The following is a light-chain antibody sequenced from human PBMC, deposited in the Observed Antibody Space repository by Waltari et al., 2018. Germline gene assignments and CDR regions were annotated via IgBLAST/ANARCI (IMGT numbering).Light chain of an antibody. V-gene: IGKV3-11*01. Sequence: EIVLTQSPATLSLSPGAGATLPCRASQSVSTYLAWYQEKPGQAPRLLIYDASNRATGIPARFSGSGSGTDFTLTISGLEPEDSAVYYCQHRFNWPLTFGGGTKVEIK. CDR3: QHRFNWPLT. J-gene: IGKJ4*01. CDR1: QSVSTY. CDR2: DAS.